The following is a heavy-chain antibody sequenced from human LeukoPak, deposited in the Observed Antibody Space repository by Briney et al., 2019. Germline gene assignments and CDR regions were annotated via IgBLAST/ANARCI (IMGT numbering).Heavy chain of an antibody. D-gene: IGHD3-16*01. Sequence: GGSLRLSCAASGFTFSSYAMSWVRQAPGKGLEWVSAISGSGGSTYYADSVKGRFTISRDNSKNTLYLQMNSLRAEDAAVYYCAKPSRGDGLTDYWGQGTLVTVSS. CDR1: GFTFSSYA. CDR2: ISGSGGST. V-gene: IGHV3-23*01. CDR3: AKPSRGDGLTDY. J-gene: IGHJ4*02.